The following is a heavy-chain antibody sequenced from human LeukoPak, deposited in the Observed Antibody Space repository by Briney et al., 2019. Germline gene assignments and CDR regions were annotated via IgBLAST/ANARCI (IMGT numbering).Heavy chain of an antibody. CDR2: ISAYNGNT. CDR3: ARGYDILTGYYAFDY. CDR1: GYTFTSYG. Sequence: ASVKVSCKASGYTFTSYGISWVRQASGQGLEWMGWISAYNGNTNYAQKLQGRVTMTTDPSTSTAYMELRSLRSDDTAVYYCARGYDILTGYYAFDYWGQGTLVTVSS. V-gene: IGHV1-18*01. J-gene: IGHJ4*02. D-gene: IGHD3-9*01.